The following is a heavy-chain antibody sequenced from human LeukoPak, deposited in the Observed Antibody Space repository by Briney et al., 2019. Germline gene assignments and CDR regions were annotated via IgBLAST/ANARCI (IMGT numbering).Heavy chain of an antibody. CDR1: GFPFNSYA. CDR3: VKDRVSISSSGYFDY. D-gene: IGHD6-13*01. Sequence: PGGSLRLSCAASGFPFNSYAMSWVRQAPGKGLEYVSAISSNGGSTYYADSVKGRFTISRDNSKNTLYLQMSSLRAEDTAVYYCVKDRVSISSSGYFDYWGQGTLVTVSS. V-gene: IGHV3-64D*06. J-gene: IGHJ4*02. CDR2: ISSNGGST.